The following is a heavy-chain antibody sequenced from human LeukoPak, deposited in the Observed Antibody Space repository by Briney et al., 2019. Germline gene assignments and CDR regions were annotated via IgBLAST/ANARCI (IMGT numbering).Heavy chain of an antibody. CDR2: IQQDGDEK. Sequence: GGSLRLSCATSGFTFTTYWMSWVRQAPGKGLEWVAQIQQDGDEKYSVDSVKGRFTISRDNAKNPLYLQMNSLRAEDTAVYYCARVARGYPDSWGQGTLVTVSS. V-gene: IGHV3-7*04. CDR3: ARVARGYPDS. CDR1: GFTFTTYW. D-gene: IGHD3-3*01. J-gene: IGHJ4*02.